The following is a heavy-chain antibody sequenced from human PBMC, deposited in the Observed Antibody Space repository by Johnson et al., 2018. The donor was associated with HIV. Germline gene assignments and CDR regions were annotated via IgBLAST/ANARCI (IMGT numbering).Heavy chain of an antibody. D-gene: IGHD3-22*01. CDR3: AKEGAYYYDSSGLNDAFDI. V-gene: IGHV3-9*01. CDR2: ISWNSGSI. Sequence: VQLVESGGGVVQPGRSLRLSCVVSGFNFADYAMHWVRQVPGKGLEWVSGISWNSGSIGYGDSVKGRFTISRDNAKNSLYLQMNSLRAEDTALYYCAKEGAYYYDSSGLNDAFDIWGQGTMVTVSS. CDR1: GFNFADYA. J-gene: IGHJ3*02.